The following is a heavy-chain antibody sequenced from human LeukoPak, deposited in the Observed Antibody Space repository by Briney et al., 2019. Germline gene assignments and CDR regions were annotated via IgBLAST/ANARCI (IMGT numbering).Heavy chain of an antibody. CDR1: GFTFSSYA. D-gene: IGHD6-19*01. V-gene: IGHV3-23*01. J-gene: IGHJ3*02. CDR3: AKVIFIAVAGTDPDAFDI. Sequence: GGSLRLSCAASGFTFSSYAMSWVHQTPAKGLDWVSSISGSGGSNYYADSVKGRFTISSDNYKNTLYLQMNSLRAEDTAVYYCAKVIFIAVAGTDPDAFDIWGQGTMVTVSS. CDR2: ISGSGGSN.